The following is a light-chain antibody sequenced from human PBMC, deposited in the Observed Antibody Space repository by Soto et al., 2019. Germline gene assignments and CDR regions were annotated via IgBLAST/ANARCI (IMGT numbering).Light chain of an antibody. CDR3: QQYLSSPPYG. J-gene: IGKJ2*03. Sequence: EIVLTQSPGTLSLSPGERATLSCRASQTISSYLAWYQHKPGQAPRLLIYDASSRATDIPDRFSGSGSGTDLTLTIARLEPQDFAVYCCQQYLSSPPYGVGQGNKLEIK. CDR2: DAS. V-gene: IGKV3-20*01. CDR1: QTISSY.